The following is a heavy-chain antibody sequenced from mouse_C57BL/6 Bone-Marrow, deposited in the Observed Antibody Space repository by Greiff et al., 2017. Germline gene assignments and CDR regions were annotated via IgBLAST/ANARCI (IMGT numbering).Heavy chain of an antibody. CDR3: ARPVYYGSSYGYYAMDY. Sequence: VQLKESGGGLVKPGGSLKLSCAASGFTFSDYGMHWVRQAPEKGLEWVAYISSGSSTIYYADTVKGRFPISRDNAKNTLFLQMPSLRSEDTAMYYCARPVYYGSSYGYYAMDYWGKGTSVTVYS. D-gene: IGHD1-1*01. CDR1: GFTFSDYG. V-gene: IGHV5-17*01. CDR2: ISSGSSTI. J-gene: IGHJ4*01.